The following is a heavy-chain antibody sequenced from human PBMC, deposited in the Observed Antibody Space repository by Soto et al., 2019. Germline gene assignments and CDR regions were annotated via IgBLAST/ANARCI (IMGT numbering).Heavy chain of an antibody. CDR2: IIPIFGTA. D-gene: IGHD6-19*01. Sequence: QVQLVQSGAEVKKPGSSVKVSCKASGGTFSSYAISWVRQAPGQGLEWMGGIIPIFGTANYAQKFQGRVTITADESTSTAYMELSRLSTEGTAVYYCARDPGIAVMYGMDVWGQGTTVTVSS. CDR3: ARDPGIAVMYGMDV. V-gene: IGHV1-69*12. CDR1: GGTFSSYA. J-gene: IGHJ6*02.